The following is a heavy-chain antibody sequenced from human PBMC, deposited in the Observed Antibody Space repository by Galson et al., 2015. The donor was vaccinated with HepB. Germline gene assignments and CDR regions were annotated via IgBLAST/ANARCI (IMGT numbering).Heavy chain of an antibody. Sequence: SLRLSCAASGFTFSRYAMHWVRQAPGKGLEWVAVISYDGSNKYYADSVKGRFTISRDNSKNTLYLQMNSLRAEDTAVYYCARELGGMDVWGQGTTVTVSS. CDR2: ISYDGSNK. J-gene: IGHJ6*02. CDR3: ARELGGMDV. CDR1: GFTFSRYA. V-gene: IGHV3-30-3*01.